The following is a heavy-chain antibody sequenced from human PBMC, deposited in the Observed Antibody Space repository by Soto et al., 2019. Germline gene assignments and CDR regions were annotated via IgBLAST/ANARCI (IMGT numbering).Heavy chain of an antibody. J-gene: IGHJ4*02. CDR1: GGTFSSYA. CDR2: IIPIFGTA. D-gene: IGHD3-10*01. V-gene: IGHV1-69*06. Sequence: SVKVSCKASGGTFSSYAISWVRKAPGQGLEWMGGIIPIFGTANYAQKFQGRVTITADKSTSTAYMELSSLRSEDTAVYYCAGGPDYYGSGSPTYFDYWGQGTLVTVSS. CDR3: AGGPDYYGSGSPTYFDY.